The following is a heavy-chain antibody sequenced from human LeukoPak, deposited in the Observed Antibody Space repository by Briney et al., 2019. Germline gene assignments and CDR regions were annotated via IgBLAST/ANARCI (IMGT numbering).Heavy chain of an antibody. CDR1: GFTFSSYA. J-gene: IGHJ6*03. CDR3: AREHYFYYMDG. CDR2: VNQGGTEK. V-gene: IGHV3-7*01. Sequence: GGSLRLSCAASGFTFSSYAMSWVRQAPGKGLEWVANVNQGGTEKYYVDSVKGRFTISRDNAENSLYLEMNSLRAEDTAIYYCAREHYFYYMDGWGKGTTVTVSS.